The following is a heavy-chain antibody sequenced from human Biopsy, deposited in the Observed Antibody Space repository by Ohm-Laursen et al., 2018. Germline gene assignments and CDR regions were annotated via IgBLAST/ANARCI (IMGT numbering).Heavy chain of an antibody. CDR2: ISWDSGRI. Sequence: TLSLTCAASGFIFDDYAMHWVRQAPGKGLEWVSGISWDSGRIDYADSVKGRFTISRDNAKNSLYQHMNSLRAGDTAVYFCAKFEGDPTPSYYFDYWGQGTLVTVSS. CDR3: AKFEGDPTPSYYFDY. CDR1: GFIFDDYA. D-gene: IGHD3-10*01. V-gene: IGHV3-9*01. J-gene: IGHJ4*02.